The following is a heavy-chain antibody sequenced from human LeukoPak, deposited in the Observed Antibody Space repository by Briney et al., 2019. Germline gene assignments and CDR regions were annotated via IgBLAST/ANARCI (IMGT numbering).Heavy chain of an antibody. J-gene: IGHJ3*02. CDR2: IYYSGST. V-gene: IGHV4-39*01. D-gene: IGHD3-3*01. CDR3: AHGTVGVTEGALYI. CDR1: GGSISSSNYY. Sequence: SETLSLTCTVSGGSISSSNYYWGWIRQTPGKGLELIGSIYYSGSTYYNPSLKSRVTIFVDTSKKQFSLKLNSVTAADTAVYYCAHGTVGVTEGALYIWGQGTMVTVSS.